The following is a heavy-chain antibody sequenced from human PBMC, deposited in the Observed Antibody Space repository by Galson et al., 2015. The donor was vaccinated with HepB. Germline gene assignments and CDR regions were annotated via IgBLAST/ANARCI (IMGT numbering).Heavy chain of an antibody. Sequence: SLRLSCAASGFTFSSYSMNWVRQAPGKGLEWVSSISSSSSYIYYADSVKGRFTISRDNAKNSLYLQMNSLRAEDTAVYYCLAYRVVTRYYYYGMDVWGQGTTVTVSS. V-gene: IGHV3-21*01. CDR2: ISSSSSYI. D-gene: IGHD4-23*01. CDR3: LAYRVVTRYYYYGMDV. J-gene: IGHJ6*02. CDR1: GFTFSSYS.